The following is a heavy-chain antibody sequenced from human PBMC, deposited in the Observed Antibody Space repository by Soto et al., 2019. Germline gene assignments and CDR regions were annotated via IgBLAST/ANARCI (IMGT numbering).Heavy chain of an antibody. J-gene: IGHJ4*02. Sequence: QVQLVQSGAEVKKPGASVKVSCKASGYTFTSYGLNWVRQAPGQGLEWMGWISPYNGDTHYAQKLQGRVTMATDTSTSTAYVELRSLRSDDTAVYYCESGPNDDYWGQGTLVIVSS. CDR3: ESGPNDDY. V-gene: IGHV1-18*01. CDR2: ISPYNGDT. D-gene: IGHD1-1*01. CDR1: GYTFTSYG.